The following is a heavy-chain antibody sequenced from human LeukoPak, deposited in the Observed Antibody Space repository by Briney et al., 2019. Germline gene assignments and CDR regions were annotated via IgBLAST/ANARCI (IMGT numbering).Heavy chain of an antibody. CDR1: GGSISSPYY. CDR3: ARVNAHVNFGVLIIKYLDN. V-gene: IGHV4-39*07. CDR2: IYYSEST. Sequence: SETLSLTCTVSGGSISSPYYWGWIRQPPGKGLEWIGSIYYSESTYYNPSLKSRVTISVDTSKNQFSLSLSSVTAADTAVYYCARVNAHVNFGVLIIKYLDNWGQGTLVTVSS. D-gene: IGHD3-3*01. J-gene: IGHJ4*02.